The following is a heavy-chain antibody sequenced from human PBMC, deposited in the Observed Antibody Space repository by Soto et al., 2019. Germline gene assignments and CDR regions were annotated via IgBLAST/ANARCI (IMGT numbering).Heavy chain of an antibody. J-gene: IGHJ6*02. CDR3: AREGSYGSGSYYFSDYYYYGMDV. V-gene: IGHV3-48*02. CDR2: ISSSNSTI. CDR1: GFTFSSYS. Sequence: GGSLRLSCAASGFTFSSYSMNWVRQAPGKGLEWVSYISSSNSTIYYADSVKGRFTISRDNAKNSLYLQMNSLRDEDTSVYYCAREGSYGSGSYYFSDYYYYGMDVWGQGTTVTVSS. D-gene: IGHD3-10*01.